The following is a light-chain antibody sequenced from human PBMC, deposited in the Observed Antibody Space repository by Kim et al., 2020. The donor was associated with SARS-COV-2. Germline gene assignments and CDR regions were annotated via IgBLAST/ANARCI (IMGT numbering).Light chain of an antibody. CDR1: QSVSSSY. Sequence: TLSWSPGDTATLFCRASQSVSSSYLAWYQQKPGQAPRLLIYGAFIRATGIPERFRGSGSGTDFTLTISRLESEDFAVYYCQQYRTFGRGTKVDIK. CDR2: GAF. CDR3: QQYRT. J-gene: IGKJ1*01. V-gene: IGKV3-20*01.